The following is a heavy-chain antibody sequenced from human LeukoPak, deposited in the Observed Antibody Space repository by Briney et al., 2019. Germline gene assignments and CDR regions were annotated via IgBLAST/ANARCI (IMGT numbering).Heavy chain of an antibody. CDR2: IRNDRIT. CDR1: GLTFSDAW. D-gene: IGHD5-18*01. CDR3: ARVRGYSYGTSYYYYGMDV. Sequence: PGGSLRLSCVLSGLTFSDAWMSWVRQAPGKGLEWVGRIRNDRITDYAAPVQGRFSISRDNSKNTFYLQMNSLRAGDTAVYYCARVRGYSYGTSYYYYGMDVWGQGTTVTVSS. J-gene: IGHJ6*02. V-gene: IGHV3-15*01.